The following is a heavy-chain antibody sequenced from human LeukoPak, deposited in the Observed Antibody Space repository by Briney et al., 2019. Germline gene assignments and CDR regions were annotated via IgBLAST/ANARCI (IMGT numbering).Heavy chain of an antibody. V-gene: IGHV3-20*04. Sequence: PGGSLRLSCAASGFTFDDYGMSWVRQAPGKGLEWVSGINWSGGSTGYADSVKGRFTISRDNAKNSLYLQMNSLRAEDTALYYCARAGKYYYYYMDVWGKGTTVTVSS. CDR3: ARAGKYYYYYMDV. CDR1: GFTFDDYG. J-gene: IGHJ6*03. CDR2: INWSGGST.